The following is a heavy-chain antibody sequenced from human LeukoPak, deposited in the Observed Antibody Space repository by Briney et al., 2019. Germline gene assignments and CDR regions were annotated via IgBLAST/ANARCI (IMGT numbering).Heavy chain of an antibody. D-gene: IGHD1-1*01. V-gene: IGHV4-61*02. J-gene: IGHJ6*03. Sequence: SQTLSLTCTVSGGSISSGSYYWSWIRQPAGKGLEWIGRIYTSGSTNYNPSLKSRVTISVDTSKNQFSLKLSSVTAADTAVYYCAREGTGTTFNYYYYMDVWGKGTTVTISS. CDR3: AREGTGTTFNYYYYMDV. CDR2: IYTSGST. CDR1: GGSISSGSYY.